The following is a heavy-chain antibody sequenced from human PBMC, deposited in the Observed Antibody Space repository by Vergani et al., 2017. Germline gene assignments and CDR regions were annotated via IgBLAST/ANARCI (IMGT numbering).Heavy chain of an antibody. V-gene: IGHV3-74*01. CDR2: INSDGSST. J-gene: IGHJ6*02. D-gene: IGHD3-10*01. CDR1: GFTFSSYW. Sequence: EVQLVESGGGLVQPGGSLRLSCAASGFTFSSYWMHWVRQAPGKGLVWVSRINSDGSSTSYADSVKGRFTISRDNAKNTLYLQMNSLRAEDTAVYYCARGRXTMVRGVTDYGMDVWGQGTTVTVSS. CDR3: ARGRXTMVRGVTDYGMDV.